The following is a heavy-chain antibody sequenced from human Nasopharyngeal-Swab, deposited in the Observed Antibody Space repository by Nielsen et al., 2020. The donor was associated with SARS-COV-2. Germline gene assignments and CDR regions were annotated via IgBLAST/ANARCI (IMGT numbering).Heavy chain of an antibody. Sequence: WIRQPPGKALEWLALIDWDDDKYYSTSLRTRLTISKDTSKNQVVLTMTNMDSVDTATYYCARAQTSSWAVRYYYYMDVWGKGTTVTVSS. D-gene: IGHD6-13*01. J-gene: IGHJ6*03. CDR3: ARAQTSSWAVRYYYYMDV. V-gene: IGHV2-70*01. CDR2: IDWDDDK.